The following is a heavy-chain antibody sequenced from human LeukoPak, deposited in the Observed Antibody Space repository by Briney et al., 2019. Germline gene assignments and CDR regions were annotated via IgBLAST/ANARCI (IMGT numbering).Heavy chain of an antibody. V-gene: IGHV4-30-4*08. D-gene: IGHD2-2*01. CDR3: AREGIVVVPAAMN. J-gene: IGHJ4*02. CDR1: GGSISSGDYY. CDR2: IYYSGST. Sequence: SQTLSLTCTVSGGSISSGDYYWSWIRQPPGKGLEWIGYIYYSGSTYYNPSLKSRVTISVDTSKNQFSLKLSSVTAADTAVYYRAREGIVVVPAAMNWGQGTLVTVSS.